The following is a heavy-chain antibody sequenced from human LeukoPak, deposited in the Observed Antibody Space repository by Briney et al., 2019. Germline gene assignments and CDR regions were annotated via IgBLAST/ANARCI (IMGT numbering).Heavy chain of an antibody. CDR2: IRYDANAK. V-gene: IGHV3-30*02. Sequence: PGGSLTLSCAPSGFTVSSSAMPGVRQAPGKGREWVTFIRYDANAKYYAASVKGRFTVSRDNSKNTLYLQMNSLTVEDTAVYYCAQERDRRGDFEYWGQGTPVTVSS. CDR1: GFTVSSSA. D-gene: IGHD3-22*01. J-gene: IGHJ4*02. CDR3: AQERDRRGDFEY.